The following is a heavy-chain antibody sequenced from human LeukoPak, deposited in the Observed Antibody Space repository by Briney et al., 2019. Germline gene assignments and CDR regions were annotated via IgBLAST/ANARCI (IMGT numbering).Heavy chain of an antibody. CDR3: AKDLVSGMVRGVTFDY. CDR2: ISGSGCST. V-gene: IGHV3-23*01. Sequence: GGSLRLSCAASGFTFSSYAMSWVRQAPGKGLEWVSAISGSGCSTYYADSVKGRFTISRDNSKNTLYLQMNSLRAEDTAVYYCAKDLVSGMVRGVTFDYWGQGTLVTVSS. J-gene: IGHJ4*02. CDR1: GFTFSSYA. D-gene: IGHD3-10*01.